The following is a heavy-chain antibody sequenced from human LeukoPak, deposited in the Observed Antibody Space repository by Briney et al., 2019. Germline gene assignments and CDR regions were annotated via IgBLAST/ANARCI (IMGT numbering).Heavy chain of an antibody. V-gene: IGHV3-30-3*01. D-gene: IGHD6-19*01. CDR1: GFTFSSYG. J-gene: IGHJ4*02. CDR2: TSYDGSNK. Sequence: PGGSLRLSCAASGFTFSSYGMHWVRQAPGKGLEWVAVTSYDGSNKYYGDSVKGRFTISRDNSKNTLYLQMNSLRAEDTAVYYCARDSGGHSSGWYFYYWGQGTLVTVST. CDR3: ARDSGGHSSGWYFYY.